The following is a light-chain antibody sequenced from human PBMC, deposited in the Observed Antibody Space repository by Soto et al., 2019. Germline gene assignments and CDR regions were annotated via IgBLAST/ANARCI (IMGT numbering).Light chain of an antibody. CDR1: QSVSTNS. CDR3: QQYGSSVLT. J-gene: IGKJ4*01. CDR2: AAS. V-gene: IGKV3-20*01. Sequence: EIVLTQSPGTLSLSPGERATLSCRASQSVSTNSLAWYQQKPGQAPRLLMYAASSRATGLPDRFSGSGSGTDFSLTISRLEPEDFAVYYCQQYGSSVLTFGGGTKVDIK.